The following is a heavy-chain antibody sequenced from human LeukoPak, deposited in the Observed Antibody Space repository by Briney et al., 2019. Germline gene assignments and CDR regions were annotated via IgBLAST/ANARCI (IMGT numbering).Heavy chain of an antibody. CDR2: IYYSGST. V-gene: IGHV4-39*01. J-gene: IGHJ4*02. CDR3: ARHRGVYSSGWYSDFDY. CDR1: GGSISSSSYY. D-gene: IGHD6-19*01. Sequence: SETLSLTCTVSGGSISSSSYYWGWIRQPPGKGLEWIGSIYYSGSTYYNPSLKSRVTISVDTSKNQFSLRLSSVTAADTAVYYCARHRGVYSSGWYSDFDYWGQGTLVTVSS.